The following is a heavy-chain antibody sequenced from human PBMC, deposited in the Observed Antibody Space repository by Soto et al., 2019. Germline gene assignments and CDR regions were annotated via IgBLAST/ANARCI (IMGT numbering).Heavy chain of an antibody. CDR3: ARDRGSGSYYLGPYYFDY. CDR1: GYTFSDYG. J-gene: IGHJ4*02. Sequence: GASVKVSCKSSGYTFSDYGFSWVRQAPGQGLEWMGWITPYTGNTNFAQKFQCRVTMSTDRFTSTAYMDLRSLTSDDTAVYYCARDRGSGSYYLGPYYFDYWGQGTLVTVSS. V-gene: IGHV1-18*01. CDR2: ITPYTGNT. D-gene: IGHD1-26*01.